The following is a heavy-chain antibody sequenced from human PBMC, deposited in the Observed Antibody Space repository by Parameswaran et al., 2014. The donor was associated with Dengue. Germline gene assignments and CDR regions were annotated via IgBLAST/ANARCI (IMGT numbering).Heavy chain of an antibody. CDR2: ISYDGSNK. V-gene: IGHV3-30-3*01. D-gene: IGHD3-9*01. Sequence: WIRQPPGKGLEWVAVISYDGSNKYYADSVKGRFTISRDNSKNTLYLQMNSLRAEDTAVYYCAREFWRLRYFDWFGSSDFDYWGQGTLVTVSS. J-gene: IGHJ4*02. CDR3: AREFWRLRYFDWFGSSDFDY.